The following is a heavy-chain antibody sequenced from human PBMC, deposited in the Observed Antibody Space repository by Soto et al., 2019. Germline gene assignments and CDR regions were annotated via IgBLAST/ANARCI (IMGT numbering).Heavy chain of an antibody. D-gene: IGHD4-17*01. CDR2: IYRGGGT. CDR3: VRKGAYGDFD. V-gene: IGHV3-66*01. Sequence: EVQVVESGGGLVQPGGSLRLSCEASGFTVSSNYMSWVRQTPGKGLEWVSGIYRGGGTSYADSVKGRFTTSRDNSKNTLYLQMSSLRAEDTAVYYCVRKGAYGDFDWGHGTLVTVSS. J-gene: IGHJ4*01. CDR1: GFTVSSNY.